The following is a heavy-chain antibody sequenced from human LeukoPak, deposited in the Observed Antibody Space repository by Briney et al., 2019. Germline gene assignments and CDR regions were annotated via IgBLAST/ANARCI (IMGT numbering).Heavy chain of an antibody. Sequence: PGGSLRLSCAASGFTFDDYGMGWVRQAPGKGLEWVSGINWNGGSTGYADSVKGRFTISRDNAKNSLYLQMNSLRAEDTALYYCAREGGSGSRYGWGYYYMDVWGKGTTVTVSS. D-gene: IGHD3-10*01. CDR1: GFTFDDYG. J-gene: IGHJ6*03. V-gene: IGHV3-20*04. CDR2: INWNGGST. CDR3: AREGGSGSRYGWGYYYMDV.